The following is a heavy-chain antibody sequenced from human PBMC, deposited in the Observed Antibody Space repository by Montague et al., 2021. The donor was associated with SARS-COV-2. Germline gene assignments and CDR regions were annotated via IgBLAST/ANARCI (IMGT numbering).Heavy chain of an antibody. V-gene: IGHV4-39*02. CDR2: IYYSGTT. J-gene: IGHJ2*01. CDR3: AREDAGDWYFDL. D-gene: IGHD1-1*01. Sequence: IYYSGTTFYNPSLMSRVTMSVDTSKNQFSLRLSPVTAADTAVFYWAREDAGDWYFDLWGRGTLVT.